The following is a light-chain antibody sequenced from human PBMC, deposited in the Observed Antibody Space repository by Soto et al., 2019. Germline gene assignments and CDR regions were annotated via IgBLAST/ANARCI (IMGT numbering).Light chain of an antibody. CDR2: KAS. CDR3: QQYESYPRA. V-gene: IGKV1-5*03. Sequence: DIQMTQSPSTLSASVGDRVTITCRASQSISTWLAWYQQEPGKAPKLLIHKASSLQSGVPSRFSGSGSGTDFTLTISSLHPDDFATYYCQQYESYPRAFGQGTKV. CDR1: QSISTW. J-gene: IGKJ1*01.